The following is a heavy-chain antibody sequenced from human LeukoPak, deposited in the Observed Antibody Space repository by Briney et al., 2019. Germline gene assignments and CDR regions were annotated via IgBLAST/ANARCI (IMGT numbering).Heavy chain of an antibody. J-gene: IGHJ4*02. Sequence: SCVSTSYAQKFQGRVTMTREKSTRTVYMELSSLRSEDTAVYYCARDGAYDFWSGYYSTFDYWGQGTLVTVSS. CDR2: SCVST. V-gene: IGHV1-46*03. D-gene: IGHD3-3*01. CDR3: ARDGAYDFWSGYYSTFDY.